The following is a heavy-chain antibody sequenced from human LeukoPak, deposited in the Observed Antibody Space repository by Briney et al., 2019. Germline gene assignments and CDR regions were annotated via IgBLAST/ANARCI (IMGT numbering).Heavy chain of an antibody. J-gene: IGHJ6*03. Sequence: GGSLRLSCTASGFTFGDYAKSWVRQAPGKGLEWVGFIRSKAYGGTTEYAASVKGRFTISRDDSKSIDYLQMNSLKTEDTAVYYCTREGITMVRGVIITLYYMDVWGKGTTVTVSS. V-gene: IGHV3-49*04. CDR2: IRSKAYGGTT. CDR1: GFTFGDYA. CDR3: TREGITMVRGVIITLYYMDV. D-gene: IGHD3-10*01.